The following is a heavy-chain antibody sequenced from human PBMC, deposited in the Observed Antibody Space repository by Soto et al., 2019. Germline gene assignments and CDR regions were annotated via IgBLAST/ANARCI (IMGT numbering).Heavy chain of an antibody. V-gene: IGHV2-5*02. D-gene: IGHD3-10*01. CDR2: IYWDDDK. CDR3: AHVLEGSGSYYNAILY. CDR1: GFSLSTSGEG. J-gene: IGHJ4*02. Sequence: QITLKESGPTLVKPTQTLTLTCTFSGFSLSTSGEGVGWIRQPPGKALEWLALIYWDDDKRYSPSLKSRLTITKDTSKNQVVLTMTNMDPVDTATYYCAHVLEGSGSYYNAILYLGQGTLVTVSS.